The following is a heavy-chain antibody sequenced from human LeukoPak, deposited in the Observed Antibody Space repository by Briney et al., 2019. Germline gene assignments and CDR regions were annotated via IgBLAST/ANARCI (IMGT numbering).Heavy chain of an antibody. V-gene: IGHV3-11*04. J-gene: IGHJ4*02. CDR1: GFTFSDYY. CDR2: ISSSSSAI. D-gene: IGHD3-9*01. CDR3: ARGLVRKLRYFDWLFEAFDY. Sequence: GVSLRLSCAASGFTFSDYYMSWIRQAPGKGLEWVSYISSSSSAIYYADSVKGRFTISRDNAKNSLYLQMNSLRAEDTAVYYCARGLVRKLRYFDWLFEAFDYWGQGTLVTVSS.